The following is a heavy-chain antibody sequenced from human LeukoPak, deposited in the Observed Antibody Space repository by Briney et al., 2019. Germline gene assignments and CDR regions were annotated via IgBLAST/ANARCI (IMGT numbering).Heavy chain of an antibody. CDR2: IYYSGST. J-gene: IGHJ5*02. V-gene: IGHV4-31*03. CDR1: GGSISSGGYY. CDR3: AGGYYDSSGYYYRLWFDP. D-gene: IGHD3-22*01. Sequence: SETLSLTCTVSGGSISSGGYYWSWIRQHPGKGLEWIGYIYYSGSTYYNPYLKSRVTISVDTSKNQFSLKLSSVTAADTAVYYCAGGYYDSSGYYYRLWFDPWGQGTLVTVSS.